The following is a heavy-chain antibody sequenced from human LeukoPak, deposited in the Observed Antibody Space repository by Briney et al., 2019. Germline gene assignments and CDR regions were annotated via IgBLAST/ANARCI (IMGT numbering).Heavy chain of an antibody. D-gene: IGHD1-26*01. CDR3: ARLNSGTYLDY. J-gene: IGHJ4*02. CDR1: GFSLSTSGMR. Sequence: SGPALVKPTQTLTLTCTFSGFSLSTSGMRVSWIRQPPGKALEWLARIDWDDDKFYSTSLKTRLTISKDSSKNQVVLTMTNMDPVDTATYYCARLNSGTYLDYWGQGTLVTVSS. CDR2: IDWDDDK. V-gene: IGHV2-70*04.